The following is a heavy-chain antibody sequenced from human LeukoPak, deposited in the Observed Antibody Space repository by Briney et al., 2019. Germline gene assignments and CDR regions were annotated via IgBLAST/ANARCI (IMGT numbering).Heavy chain of an antibody. Sequence: GGSLRLSCAASGFTFSSYAMHWVRQAPGKGLEWVAVISYDGSNKYYADSVKGRFTISRDNSKNTLYLQMNSLRAEDTAVYYCAGDHHKLRYFDWLPGAPYYFDYWGQGTLVTVSS. J-gene: IGHJ4*02. CDR3: AGDHHKLRYFDWLPGAPYYFDY. D-gene: IGHD3-9*01. V-gene: IGHV3-30*04. CDR1: GFTFSSYA. CDR2: ISYDGSNK.